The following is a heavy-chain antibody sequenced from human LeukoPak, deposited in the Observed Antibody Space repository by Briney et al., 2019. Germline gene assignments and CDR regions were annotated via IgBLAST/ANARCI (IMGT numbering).Heavy chain of an antibody. D-gene: IGHD6-13*01. CDR2: ISYDGSNK. V-gene: IGHV3-30*03. Sequence: PGGSLRLSCAASGFTFSSYGMHWVRQAPGKGLEWVAVISYDGSNKYYADSVKGRFTISRDNSKNTLYLQMNSLRAEDTAVYYCARPSGYSSSWYSPFDYWGQGTLVTVSS. J-gene: IGHJ4*02. CDR3: ARPSGYSSSWYSPFDY. CDR1: GFTFSSYG.